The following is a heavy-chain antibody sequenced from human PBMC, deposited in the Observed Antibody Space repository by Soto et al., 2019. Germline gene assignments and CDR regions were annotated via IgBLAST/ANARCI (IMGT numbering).Heavy chain of an antibody. CDR2: VWHEGSNK. V-gene: IGHV3-33*01. CDR3: AGDLVTQKSGGGDY. Sequence: QLVESGGGVVQPGRSLRLSFAVSEFTFNNYGIHWVGQAPGKGLEWVSFVWHEGSNKYYADSGKARFTSSRDNSRNRRDLQMKSLKAEGTVVYYCAGDLVTQKSGGGDYWGQGTLVTVSS. CDR1: EFTFNNYG. D-gene: IGHD5-18*01. J-gene: IGHJ4*02.